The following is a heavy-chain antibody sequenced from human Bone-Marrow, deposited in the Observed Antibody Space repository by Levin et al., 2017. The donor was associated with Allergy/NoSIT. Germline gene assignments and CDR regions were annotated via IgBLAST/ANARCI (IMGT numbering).Heavy chain of an antibody. CDR1: GFTFSSFW. CDR3: ASTLYDILTGLYGVDV. V-gene: IGHV3-74*01. Sequence: GESLKISCAASGFTFSSFWMHWVRQVPGKGLVWVSRIDNDGTVTEYADSVKGRFTISRDNAKNTLYLQMNSLRAEDTAVYYCASTLYDILTGLYGVDVWGQGTTVTVAS. J-gene: IGHJ6*02. D-gene: IGHD3-9*01. CDR2: IDNDGTVT.